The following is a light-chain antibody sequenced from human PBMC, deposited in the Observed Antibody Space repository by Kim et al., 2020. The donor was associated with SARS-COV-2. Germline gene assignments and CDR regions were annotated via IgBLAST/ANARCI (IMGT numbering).Light chain of an antibody. V-gene: IGKV2-24*01. CDR2: KIS. CDR3: MQATQFPLT. CDR1: QTLVHTDGNIY. J-gene: IGKJ5*01. Sequence: DVVMTQTPLSSPVTLGQPASISCRSSQTLVHTDGNIYVSWLQQRPGQPPRLLIYKISDRLSGVPARFSGSGAGTEFTLKISRVEPEDVGIYYCMQATQFPLTFGQGTRLELK.